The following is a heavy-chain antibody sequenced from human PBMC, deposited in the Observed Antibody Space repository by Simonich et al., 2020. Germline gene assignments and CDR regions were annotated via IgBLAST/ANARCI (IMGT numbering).Heavy chain of an antibody. V-gene: IGHV4-38-2*01. CDR2: TYHSGST. CDR3: ARVGYSNYYYYGMDV. D-gene: IGHD6-13*01. CDR1: GYSISSGSY. J-gene: IGHJ6*02. Sequence: QVQLQESGPGLVKPSETLSLSCAVSGYSISSGSYWGWTRQPPGRGMEWIGSTYHSGSTNDHPSLKSRVTISVDTSKNQFSLKLSAVTAADTAVYYCARVGYSNYYYYGMDVWGQGTTVTVSS.